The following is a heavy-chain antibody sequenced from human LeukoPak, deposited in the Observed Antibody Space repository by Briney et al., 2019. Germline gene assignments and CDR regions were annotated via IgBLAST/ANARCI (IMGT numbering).Heavy chain of an antibody. CDR1: GFTFSSYA. J-gene: IGHJ6*03. V-gene: IGHV3-23*01. D-gene: IGHD3-3*01. CDR2: ISGSGGST. CDR3: VGYDFWSGYYRRLGDYYYYMDV. Sequence: GGSLRLSCAASGFTFSSYAMSWVRQAPGQGLEWVSAISGSGGSTYYADSVKGRFTISRDNSKNTLYLQMNSLRAEDTAVYYCVGYDFWSGYYRRLGDYYYYMDVWGKGTTVTVSS.